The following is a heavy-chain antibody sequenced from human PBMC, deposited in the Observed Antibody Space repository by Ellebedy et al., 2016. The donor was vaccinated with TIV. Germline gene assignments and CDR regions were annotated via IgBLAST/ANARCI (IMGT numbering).Heavy chain of an antibody. CDR2: IKQDGSEK. J-gene: IGHJ4*02. CDR1: GFTFSFYW. Sequence: GGSLRLXCAASGFTFSFYWMGWVRQAPGKGLEWVANIKQDGSEKHYADSVKGRFTISRDNGKNSLYLQMNSLRVEDTALYYCVKDQHDILTGFDYWGQGTLVTVSS. V-gene: IGHV3-7*03. D-gene: IGHD3-9*01. CDR3: VKDQHDILTGFDY.